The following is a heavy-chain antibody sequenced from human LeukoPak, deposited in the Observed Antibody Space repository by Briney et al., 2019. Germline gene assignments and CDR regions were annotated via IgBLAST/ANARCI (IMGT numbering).Heavy chain of an antibody. D-gene: IGHD2-15*01. V-gene: IGHV3-23*01. CDR3: SSGFDSVVVGLYNWLDS. CDR1: GLTFSNNA. Sequence: PGGSLRLSCAASGLTFSNNAMTWVRQAPGKGLEWVSSISGSGGDTYYADSVQGRFAISRGNSRTTLYLQMNSLRAEDTAIYYCSSGFDSVVVGLYNWLDSWGQGTQVTVSS. J-gene: IGHJ5*01. CDR2: ISGSGGDT.